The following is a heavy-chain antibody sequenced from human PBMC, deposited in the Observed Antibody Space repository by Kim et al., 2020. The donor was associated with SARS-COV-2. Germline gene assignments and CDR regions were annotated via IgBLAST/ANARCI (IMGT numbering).Heavy chain of an antibody. CDR2: ISGSGDST. V-gene: IGHV3-23*01. D-gene: IGHD2-15*01. J-gene: IGHJ4*02. CDR1: GFTFSSYA. CDR3: AKGSGIKSFDY. Sequence: GGSLRLSCGASGFTFSSYAMNWVRQAPGKGLERVSAISGSGDSTYYVDSVKGRFTMSRDNSKNTLYLQMNSLRAEDTAVYYCAKGSGIKSFDYWGQGTLVTVSS.